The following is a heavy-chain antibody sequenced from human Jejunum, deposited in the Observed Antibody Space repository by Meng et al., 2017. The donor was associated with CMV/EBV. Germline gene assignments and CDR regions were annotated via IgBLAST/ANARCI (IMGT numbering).Heavy chain of an antibody. J-gene: IGHJ6*02. CDR2: IIPILGIA. V-gene: IGHV1-69*10. CDR1: GGTLSSYA. Sequence: APGGTLSSYAISWVRQAPGQGLEWMGGIIPILGIANYAQKFQGRVTITADKSTSTAYMELSSLRSEDTAVYYCARSGSAINGMDVWGQGTTVTVSS. CDR3: ARSGSAINGMDV. D-gene: IGHD3-3*01.